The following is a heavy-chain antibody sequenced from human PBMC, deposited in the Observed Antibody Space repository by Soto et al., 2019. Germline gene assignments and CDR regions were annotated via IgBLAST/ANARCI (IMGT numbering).Heavy chain of an antibody. CDR3: ASVGGYCSSTSCYYYYMDV. J-gene: IGHJ6*03. CDR1: GGSFSGYY. D-gene: IGHD2-2*01. Sequence: QVQLQQWGAGLLKPSETLSLTCAVYGGSFSGYYWSWIHQPPGKGLEWIGEINHSGSTNYNPSLKSRVTISVDTSKNQFSLKLSSVTAADTAVYYCASVGGYCSSTSCYYYYMDVWGKGTTVTVSS. CDR2: INHSGST. V-gene: IGHV4-34*01.